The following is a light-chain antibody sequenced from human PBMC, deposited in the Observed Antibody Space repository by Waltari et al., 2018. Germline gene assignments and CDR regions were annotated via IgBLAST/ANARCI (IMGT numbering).Light chain of an antibody. V-gene: IGKV1-5*03. Sequence: DIQMTQSPSTLAASVGDRVTITCRASQSISHYLAWYQQKPGKPPKFLIYKASYLESGGPSSFSGSGYGTEFTLTISSLQPADFATYYCQQYETYATFGPGTKVEMK. CDR1: QSISHY. J-gene: IGKJ3*01. CDR2: KAS. CDR3: QQYETYAT.